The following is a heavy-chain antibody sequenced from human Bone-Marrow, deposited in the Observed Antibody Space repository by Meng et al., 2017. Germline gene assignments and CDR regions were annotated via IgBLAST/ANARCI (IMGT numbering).Heavy chain of an antibody. CDR1: GGSFSGYY. D-gene: IGHD3-22*01. J-gene: IGHJ5*02. CDR2: INHSGST. CDR3: ARVGVVVITPNWFDP. V-gene: IGHV4-34*01. Sequence: QVHFQQWGAGLLKPSETLSLTWAVYGGSFSGYYWSWIRQPPGKGLEWIGEINHSGSTNYNPSLKSRVTISVDTSKNQFSLKLSSVTAADTAVYYCARVGVVVITPNWFDPWGQGTLVTVSS.